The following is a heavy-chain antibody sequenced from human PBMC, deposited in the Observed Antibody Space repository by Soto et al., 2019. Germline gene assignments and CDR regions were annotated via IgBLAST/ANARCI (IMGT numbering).Heavy chain of an antibody. CDR2: MYSGGDI. V-gene: IGHV3-53*01. D-gene: IGHD3-16*01. CDR3: VSRIPSWVFDY. CDR1: GFTVNTNY. J-gene: IGHJ4*01. Sequence: VQLVESGGGSIQPGGSLRLSCLVSGFTVNTNYMYWVRQAPGRGLEWVSAMYSGGDIHYADSVKGRFTISRDTSENTLYLRMDKLRVEDTAVYFCVSRIPSWVFDYWGQGTLVTVSS.